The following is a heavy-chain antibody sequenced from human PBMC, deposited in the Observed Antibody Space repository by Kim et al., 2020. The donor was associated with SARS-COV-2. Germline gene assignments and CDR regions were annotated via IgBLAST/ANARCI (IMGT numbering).Heavy chain of an antibody. CDR1: GGSISSSSYY. D-gene: IGHD3-22*01. CDR2: IYYSGST. J-gene: IGHJ4*02. V-gene: IGHV4-39*01. Sequence: SETLSLTCTVSGGSISSSSYYWGWIRQPPGKGLEWIGSIYYSGSTYYNPSLKSRVTISVDTSKNQVSLKLSSVTAADTAVYYCASHYYDSSGYYPPAYWGQGTLVTVT. CDR3: ASHYYDSSGYYPPAY.